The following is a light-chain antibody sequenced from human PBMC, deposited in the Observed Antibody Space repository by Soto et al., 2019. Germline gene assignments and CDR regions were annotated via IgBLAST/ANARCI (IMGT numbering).Light chain of an antibody. V-gene: IGLV1-47*02. Sequence: GSSSNIETNYVYWYQHPPGAAPRLLIFSDDHRPAGVPVRFSASKSGTSASLAINGLRSEDEADYYCAAWDDSLNAFFVFGGGKKVIV. CDR2: SDD. CDR3: AAWDDSLNAFFV. CDR1: SSNIETNY. J-gene: IGLJ1*01.